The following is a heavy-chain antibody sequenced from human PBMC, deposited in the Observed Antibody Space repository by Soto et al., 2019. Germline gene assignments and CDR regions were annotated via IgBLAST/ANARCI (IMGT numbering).Heavy chain of an antibody. CDR2: IWYDGSNK. V-gene: IGHV3-33*01. J-gene: IGHJ4*02. CDR1: GFTFSSYG. D-gene: IGHD2-15*01. Sequence: QVQLVESGGGVVQPGRSLRLSCAASGFTFSSYGMHWVRQAPGKGLEWVAVIWYDGSNKYYADSVKGRFTISRDNSKNTLYLQMNSLRAEDTAVYYCARGSNIVVVVAATWDYWGQGNPGHRLL. CDR3: ARGSNIVVVVAATWDY.